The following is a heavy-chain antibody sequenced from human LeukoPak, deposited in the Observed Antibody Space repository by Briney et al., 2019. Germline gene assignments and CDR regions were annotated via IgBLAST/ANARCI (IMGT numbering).Heavy chain of an antibody. CDR1: GINFSSYA. J-gene: IGHJ4*02. D-gene: IGHD6-13*01. Sequence: GGSLRLSCAASGINFSSYAMTWVRQAPGKGLEWVSIISGASGGSTYYADSVKGRFTISRDNSKNTLYLQMNSLRAEDTALYYCARGGSSSWYPNFDYWGQGTLVTVSS. CDR2: ISGASGGST. V-gene: IGHV3-23*01. CDR3: ARGGSSSWYPNFDY.